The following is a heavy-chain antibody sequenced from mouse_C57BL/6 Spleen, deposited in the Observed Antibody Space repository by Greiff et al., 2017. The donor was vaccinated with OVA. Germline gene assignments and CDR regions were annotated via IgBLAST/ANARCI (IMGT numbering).Heavy chain of an antibody. CDR3: ATPYDYDGYFDY. J-gene: IGHJ2*01. V-gene: IGHV1-53*01. CDR2: INPSNGGT. Sequence: QVHVKQPGTELVKPGASVKLSCKASGYTFTSYWMHWVKQRPGQGLEWIGNINPSNGGTNYNEKFKSKATLTVDKSSSTAYMQLSSLTSEDSAVYYCATPYDYDGYFDYWGQGTTLTVSS. CDR1: GYTFTSYW. D-gene: IGHD2-4*01.